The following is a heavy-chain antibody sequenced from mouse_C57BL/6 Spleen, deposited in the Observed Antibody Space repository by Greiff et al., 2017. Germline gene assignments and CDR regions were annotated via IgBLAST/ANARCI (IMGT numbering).Heavy chain of an antibody. CDR2: IDPSDSYT. CDR1: GYTFTSYW. Sequence: VQLQQPGAELVMPGASVKLSCKASGYTFTSYWMHWVKQRPGQGLEWIGEIDPSDSYTNYNKKFKGKSTLTVDKSSSTAYMQRSSLTSEYSAFYYCSRRCRVYFDDWGKGTTVTVSS. J-gene: IGHJ1*03. V-gene: IGHV1-69*01. CDR3: SRRCRVYFDD.